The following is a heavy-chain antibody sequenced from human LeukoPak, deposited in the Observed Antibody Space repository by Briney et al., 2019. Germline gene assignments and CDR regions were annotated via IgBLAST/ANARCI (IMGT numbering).Heavy chain of an antibody. V-gene: IGHV3-21*01. D-gene: IGHD3-3*01. CDR1: GFTFSSYG. J-gene: IGHJ4*02. CDR2: ISSSSSYI. CDR3: ARVGGYDFWNREYYFDY. Sequence: PGGSLRLSCAASGFTFSSYGMHWVRQAPGKGLEWVSSISSSSSYIYYADSVKGRFTISRDNAKNSLYLQMNSLRAEDTAVYYCARVGGYDFWNREYYFDYWGQGTLVTVSS.